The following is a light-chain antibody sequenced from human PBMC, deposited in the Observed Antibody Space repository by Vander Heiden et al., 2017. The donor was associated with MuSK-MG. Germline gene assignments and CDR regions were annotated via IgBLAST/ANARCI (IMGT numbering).Light chain of an antibody. J-gene: IGKJ2*01. CDR2: GAS. CDR1: QSVSSSY. V-gene: IGKV3-20*01. CDR3: QQDGSSYT. Sequence: EIVLTQSPGTLSLSPGERATLSCRASQSVSSSYLAWYQQKPGQAPRLLIYGASSRANGIPDRFSGSGSGTDFTLTSSRLEPEDFAVYYWQQDGSSYTFGQGTKLXIK.